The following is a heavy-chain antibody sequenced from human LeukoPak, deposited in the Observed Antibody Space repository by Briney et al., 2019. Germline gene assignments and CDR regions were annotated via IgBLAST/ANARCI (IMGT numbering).Heavy chain of an antibody. D-gene: IGHD2-2*01. CDR1: GYTFTSYG. V-gene: IGHV1-18*01. CDR3: ARDLYCSNNICYYDSRHHDY. J-gene: IGHJ4*02. Sequence: ASVKVSCKASGYTFTSYGISWVRQAPGQELEWMGWISAYNGDTNFPQKLQGRVTMTTDTSTSTAYMELRSLRSDDTAVYYCARDLYCSNNICYYDSRHHDYWGQGTLVTVSS. CDR2: ISAYNGDT.